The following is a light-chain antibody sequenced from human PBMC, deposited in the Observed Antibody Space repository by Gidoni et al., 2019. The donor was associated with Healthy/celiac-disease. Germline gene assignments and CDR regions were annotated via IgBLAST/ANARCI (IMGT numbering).Light chain of an antibody. CDR1: SSDVGGYNY. V-gene: IGLV2-11*01. Sequence: QSALTQPRPVSGSPGQSVTISCTGTSSDVGGYNYVSWYQQHPGKAPKLMLYDVSKRPSGVPDRFSGSKSGNTASLTISGLQAEDDADYYCCSYAGSYTLVFGGGTKLTVL. CDR3: CSYAGSYTLV. J-gene: IGLJ2*01. CDR2: DVS.